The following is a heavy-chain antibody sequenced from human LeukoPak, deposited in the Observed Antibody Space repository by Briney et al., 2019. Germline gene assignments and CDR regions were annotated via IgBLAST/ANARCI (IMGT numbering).Heavy chain of an antibody. D-gene: IGHD1-26*01. Sequence: SQTLSLTCAISGDSVSSNSAAWNWIRQSPSRGLEWLGRTYYRSKWYNDYAVSVKSRITINPDTSKNQFSLQLNSVTPEDTAVYYCARDRARIVGATTFFDYWGQGTLVTVSS. CDR2: TYYRSKWYN. J-gene: IGHJ4*02. CDR3: ARDRARIVGATTFFDY. V-gene: IGHV6-1*01. CDR1: GDSVSSNSAA.